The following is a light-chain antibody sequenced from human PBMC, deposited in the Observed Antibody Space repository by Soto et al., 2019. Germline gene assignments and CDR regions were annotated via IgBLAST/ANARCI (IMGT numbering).Light chain of an antibody. Sequence: QSALTQPASVSGSPGQSITIPCTGTSSDVGSFNLVSWYQKHPGKAPKLIIYEVSERPSGVSHRFSGSKSGSTASLTISGLQAEDEADYYFCSYATPRLFGGGTKLTVL. V-gene: IGLV2-23*02. J-gene: IGLJ2*01. CDR3: CSYATPRL. CDR1: SSDVGSFNL. CDR2: EVS.